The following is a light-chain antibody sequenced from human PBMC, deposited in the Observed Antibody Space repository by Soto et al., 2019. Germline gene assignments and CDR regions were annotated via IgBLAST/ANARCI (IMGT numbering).Light chain of an antibody. CDR1: GGDVGAYNY. CDR2: EVF. Sequence: QSVLTQPASVSGSPGQSITISCAGTGGDVGAYNYVSWYQQHPGKAPKLMIYEVFRRPSGISNRFSGSKSGNTASLTISTLQAEDEAEYYCSSYTTSSTVVFGGGTK. CDR3: SSYTTSSTVV. J-gene: IGLJ3*02. V-gene: IGLV2-14*01.